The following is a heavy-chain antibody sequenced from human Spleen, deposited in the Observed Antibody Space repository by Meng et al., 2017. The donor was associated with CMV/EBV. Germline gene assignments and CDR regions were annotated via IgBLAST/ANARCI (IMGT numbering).Heavy chain of an antibody. Sequence: CKASGYTFTGYYMHWVRQAPGQGLEWMGWINPNTGDTNYAQNFQGRVSMTRDTSLSTAYMELRSLTSDDTAVYYCARDGGNLDWFDPWGQGTLVTVSS. D-gene: IGHD4-23*01. V-gene: IGHV1-2*02. CDR3: ARDGGNLDWFDP. CDR2: INPNTGDT. CDR1: GYTFTGYY. J-gene: IGHJ5*02.